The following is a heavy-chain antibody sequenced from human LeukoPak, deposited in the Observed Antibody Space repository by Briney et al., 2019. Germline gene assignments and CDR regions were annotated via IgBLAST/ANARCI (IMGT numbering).Heavy chain of an antibody. V-gene: IGHV4-61*02. CDR3: ARYYDILSYMDV. Sequence: SQTMSLTCTVAGGSISSGSYYWSWIRQPAGKGLEWIGRLYTSGSTIYNPSLESRVTISADTSKNQFSLILTSVTAADTAVYYCARYYDILSYMDVWGRGTTVTVSS. D-gene: IGHD3-9*01. CDR1: GGSISSGSYY. CDR2: LYTSGST. J-gene: IGHJ6*03.